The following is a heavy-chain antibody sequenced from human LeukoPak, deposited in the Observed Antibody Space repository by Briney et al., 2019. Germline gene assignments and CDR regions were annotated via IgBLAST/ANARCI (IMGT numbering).Heavy chain of an antibody. CDR2: ISSSGSTI. Sequence: GGSLRLSCAASGFTFSDYYMSWIRQAPGKGLEWVSYISSSGSTIYYADSVKGRFTISRDNAKNSLYLQMNSLRAEDTAVYYCARIARFGEFRPSYYMDVWGKGTTVTISS. CDR3: ARIARFGEFRPSYYMDV. D-gene: IGHD3-10*01. V-gene: IGHV3-11*01. CDR1: GFTFSDYY. J-gene: IGHJ6*03.